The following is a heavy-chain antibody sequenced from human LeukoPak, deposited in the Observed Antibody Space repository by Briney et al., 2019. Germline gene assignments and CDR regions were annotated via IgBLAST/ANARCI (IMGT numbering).Heavy chain of an antibody. CDR2: IKSKTDGGTT. Sequence: GGSLRLSCAASGFTFSNAWMSWVRQAPGKGLEWVGRIKSKTDGGTTDYAAPVKGRFTISRDDSKNTLYLQMNSLKTEDTAVYYCTTYIVVVSAAVLTDDWGQGTLVTVSS. CDR1: GFTFSNAW. J-gene: IGHJ4*02. CDR3: TTYIVVVSAAVLTDD. V-gene: IGHV3-15*01. D-gene: IGHD2-2*01.